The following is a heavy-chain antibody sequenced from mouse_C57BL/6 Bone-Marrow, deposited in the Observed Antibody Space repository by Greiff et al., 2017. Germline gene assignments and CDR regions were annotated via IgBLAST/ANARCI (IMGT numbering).Heavy chain of an antibody. CDR3: TTQATTDY. CDR1: GFNIKDDY. Sequence: VQLQQSGAELVRPGASVKLSCTASGFNIKDDYMNWVKQRPEQGLEWIGCIDPENGDTEYASKFQGKATITADTSSNTAYLQRSSLTSEDTAVFYCTTQATTDYWGQGTTLTVSS. V-gene: IGHV14-4*01. J-gene: IGHJ2*01. CDR2: IDPENGDT. D-gene: IGHD3-2*02.